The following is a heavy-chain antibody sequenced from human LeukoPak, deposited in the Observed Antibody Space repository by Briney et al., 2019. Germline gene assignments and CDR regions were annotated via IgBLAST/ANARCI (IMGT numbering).Heavy chain of an antibody. Sequence: SETLSLTCTVSGGSISSGSYYWSWIRQPAGKGLEWIGRIYTSGSTNYNPSLKSRVTISVDRSKNQFSLKLSSVTAADTAVYYCARAGLLWFGDANWFDPWGQGTLVTVSS. CDR3: ARAGLLWFGDANWFDP. D-gene: IGHD3-10*01. J-gene: IGHJ5*02. CDR1: GGSISSGSYY. V-gene: IGHV4-61*02. CDR2: IYTSGST.